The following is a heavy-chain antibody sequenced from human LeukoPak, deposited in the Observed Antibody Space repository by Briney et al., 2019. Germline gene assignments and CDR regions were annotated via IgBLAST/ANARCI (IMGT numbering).Heavy chain of an antibody. CDR3: ASSSGSPYYFDY. V-gene: IGHV3-74*01. J-gene: IGHJ4*02. Sequence: GGSLRLSCATCGFTFSNYWMHWVRQAPGKGLVWVSRINSDGSSTTYVDSVKGRFTISRDNAKNTLYLQVNSLRAEDTAMYYCASSSGSPYYFDYWGQGTLVTVSS. D-gene: IGHD1-26*01. CDR1: GFTFSNYW. CDR2: INSDGSST.